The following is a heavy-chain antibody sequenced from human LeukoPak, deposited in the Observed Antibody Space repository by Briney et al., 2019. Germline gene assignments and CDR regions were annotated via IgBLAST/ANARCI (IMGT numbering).Heavy chain of an antibody. J-gene: IGHJ4*02. CDR1: GYTFTGYY. CDR2: INPNSGGT. V-gene: IGHV1-2*02. D-gene: IGHD3-10*01. Sequence: ASVKVSCKASGYTFTGYYMQWVRQAPGQGLEWMGWINPNSGGTNYAQKFQGRVTMTRDTSISTAYMELSRLRSDDTAVYYCARDKILWFRELLGYWGQGTLVTVSS. CDR3: ARDKILWFRELLGY.